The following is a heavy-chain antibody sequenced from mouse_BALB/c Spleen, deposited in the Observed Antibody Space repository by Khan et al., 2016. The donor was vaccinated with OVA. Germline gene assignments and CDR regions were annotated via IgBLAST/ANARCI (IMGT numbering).Heavy chain of an antibody. J-gene: IGHJ2*01. CDR3: ARSIMAN. Sequence: EVQLQESGPGLVKPSQSLSLTCTVTGYSITSDYAWNWLRQFPGNKLEWMGYISYSGSPSYNPSLKSRISITRDTSKNQFFLQLNSVTTEDTSTYYCARSIMANWGQGTTLTVSS. CDR2: ISYSGSP. V-gene: IGHV3-2*02. CDR1: GYSITSDYA.